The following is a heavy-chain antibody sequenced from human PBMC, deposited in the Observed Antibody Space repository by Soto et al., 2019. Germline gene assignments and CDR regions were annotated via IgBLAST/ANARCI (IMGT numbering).Heavy chain of an antibody. CDR3: ARGTGLRFLEWLAPY. CDR1: GFTFSSYS. D-gene: IGHD3-3*01. Sequence: GGSLRLSCAASGFTFSSYSMNWVRQAPGKGLEWVSSISSSSSYIYYADSVKGRFTISRDNAKNSLYLQMNSLRAEDTAVYYCARGTGLRFLEWLAPYWGQGTLVTVSS. J-gene: IGHJ4*02. V-gene: IGHV3-21*01. CDR2: ISSSSSYI.